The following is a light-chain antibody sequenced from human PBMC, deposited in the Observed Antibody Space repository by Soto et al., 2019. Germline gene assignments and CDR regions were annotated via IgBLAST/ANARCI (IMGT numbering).Light chain of an antibody. CDR2: GNI. J-gene: IGLJ3*02. CDR3: QSYDSSLSGPWV. CDR1: SSNIGAVYD. Sequence: QSVRTQPPSVSGAPGQRVTISCTGSSSNIGAVYDVHWYQHLPGTAPKLLIYGNINRPSGVPDRFSGSRSGASASLAITGLQAEDEADYYCQSYDSSLSGPWVFGGGTKLTVL. V-gene: IGLV1-40*01.